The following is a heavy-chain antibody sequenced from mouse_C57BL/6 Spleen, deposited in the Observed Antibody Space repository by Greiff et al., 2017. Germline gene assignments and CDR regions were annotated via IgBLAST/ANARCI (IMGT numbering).Heavy chain of an antibody. D-gene: IGHD4-1*01. J-gene: IGHJ1*03. CDR2: IDPEDGAT. CDR3: TTNWDENWYFDV. Sequence: EVQLQQSGAELVRPGASVKLSCTASGFNIRDYYMHWVQQRPEQGLEWIGRIDPEDGATEYAPKFQGKATMTADTSSNTAYLQLSSLTSEDTAVYYCTTNWDENWYFDVWGTGTTVTVSS. CDR1: GFNIRDYY. V-gene: IGHV14-1*01.